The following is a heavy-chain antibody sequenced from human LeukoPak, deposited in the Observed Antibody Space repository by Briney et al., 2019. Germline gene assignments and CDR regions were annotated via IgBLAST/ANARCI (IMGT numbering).Heavy chain of an antibody. CDR1: GGSFSGYF. CDR2: IYYTGST. Sequence: SETLSLTCAVYGGSFSGYFWSWIRQPPGKGLEWIGYIYYTGSTNYNPSLKSRATISVDSSKNQFSLRLSSVTAADTAVYYCARTRDSGGSDYWGQGTLVTVSS. V-gene: IGHV4-59*01. CDR3: ARTRDSGGSDY. D-gene: IGHD1-26*01. J-gene: IGHJ4*02.